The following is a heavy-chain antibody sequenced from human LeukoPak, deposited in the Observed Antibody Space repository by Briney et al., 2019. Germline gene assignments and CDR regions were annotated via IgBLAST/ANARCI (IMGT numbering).Heavy chain of an antibody. CDR3: TRPTGDRDY. Sequence: GGSLRLSCAASGFTFSGSAMYWVRQASGKGLEWVGRIRSKANSYATAYAASVKGRFTIYRDDSKNTAYLQMNSLKTEDTAVYYCTRPTGDRDYWGQGTLVTVSS. J-gene: IGHJ4*02. CDR1: GFTFSGSA. V-gene: IGHV3-73*01. CDR2: IRSKANSYAT. D-gene: IGHD7-27*01.